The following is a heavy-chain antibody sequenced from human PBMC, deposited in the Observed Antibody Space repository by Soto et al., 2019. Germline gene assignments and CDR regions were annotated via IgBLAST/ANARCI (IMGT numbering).Heavy chain of an antibody. J-gene: IGHJ6*02. CDR3: ARIRYDILTGYYPSTNYGMDV. D-gene: IGHD3-9*01. V-gene: IGHV2-70*01. CDR1: GFSLSTSGMC. CDR2: IDWDDDK. Sequence: SGPTLVNPTQTLTLTCTFSGFSLSTSGMCVSWIRQPPGKALEWLALIDWDDDKYYSTSLKTRLTISKDTSKNQVVLTMTNMDPVDTATYYCARIRYDILTGYYPSTNYGMDVWGQGTTVTVSS.